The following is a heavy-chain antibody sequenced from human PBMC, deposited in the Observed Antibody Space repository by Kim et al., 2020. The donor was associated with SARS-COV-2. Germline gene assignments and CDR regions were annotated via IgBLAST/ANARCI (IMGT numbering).Heavy chain of an antibody. CDR3: AKDKGSQKTYYYGMDV. Sequence: GGSLRLSCAASGFTFDDYTMHWVRQAPGKGLEWVSLISWDGGSTYYADSVKGRFTISRDNSKNSLYLQMNSLRTEDTALYYCAKDKGSQKTYYYGMDVWGQGTTVTVSS. D-gene: IGHD2-15*01. J-gene: IGHJ6*02. CDR2: ISWDGGST. CDR1: GFTFDDYT. V-gene: IGHV3-43*01.